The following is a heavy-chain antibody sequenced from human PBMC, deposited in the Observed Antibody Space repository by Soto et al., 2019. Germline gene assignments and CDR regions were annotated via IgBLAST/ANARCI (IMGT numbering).Heavy chain of an antibody. CDR2: NYYSGIT. Sequence: SETLSLTCTVSGGSISSGGYYWTWIRQHPGKGLEWIGYNYYSGITYYNPSLKSRVTISLDTSKNQFSLKLSSVTAADTAVYYCARRRGFPYYYGMDVWGQGTTVTVSS. D-gene: IGHD5-12*01. J-gene: IGHJ6*02. V-gene: IGHV4-31*03. CDR3: ARRRGFPYYYGMDV. CDR1: GGSISSGGYY.